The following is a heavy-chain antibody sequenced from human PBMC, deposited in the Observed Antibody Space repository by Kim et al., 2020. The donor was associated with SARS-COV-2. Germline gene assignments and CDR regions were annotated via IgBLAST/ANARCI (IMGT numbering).Heavy chain of an antibody. J-gene: IGHJ4*02. V-gene: IGHV3-30*01. CDR3: ASIAAAGTEVDY. Sequence: YYADSVKGRFTISRDNSKNTLYLQMNSLRAEDTAVYYCASIAAAGTEVDYWGQGTLVTVSS. D-gene: IGHD6-13*01.